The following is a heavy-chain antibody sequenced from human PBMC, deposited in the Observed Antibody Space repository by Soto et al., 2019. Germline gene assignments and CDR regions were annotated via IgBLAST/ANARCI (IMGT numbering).Heavy chain of an antibody. CDR1: GFTFSDYW. J-gene: IGHJ4*02. Sequence: EVQLVESGGGLVQPGGSLRLSCAASGFTFSDYWTSWVRQAPGKGLECVANIKRDGSEKYYVDPVKGRFTISRDNAKNSLYLQMNSLRAEDTAVYYCATSMGRGGNDYWGQGTLVTVSS. D-gene: IGHD3-10*01. CDR3: ATSMGRGGNDY. CDR2: IKRDGSEK. V-gene: IGHV3-7*05.